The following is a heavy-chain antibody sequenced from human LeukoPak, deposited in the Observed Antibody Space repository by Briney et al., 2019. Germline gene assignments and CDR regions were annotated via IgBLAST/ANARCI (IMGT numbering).Heavy chain of an antibody. CDR2: INHSGST. CDR1: GGSFSGYY. J-gene: IGHJ4*02. CDR3: ARGVDGYNVEYFDY. V-gene: IGHV4-34*01. D-gene: IGHD5-24*01. Sequence: SETLSLTCAVYGGSFSGYYWSWIRQPPGKGLEWIGEINHSGSTNYNPSLKSRVTISVDTSKNQFSLKLSSVTAADTAVYYCARGVDGYNVEYFDYWGQGTLVTVSS.